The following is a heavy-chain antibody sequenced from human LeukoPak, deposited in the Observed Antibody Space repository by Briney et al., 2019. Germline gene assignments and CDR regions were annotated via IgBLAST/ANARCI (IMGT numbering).Heavy chain of an antibody. CDR1: GGSFSSYY. CDR3: ARVTRFNQFGELWFDY. Sequence: SETLSLTCAVYGGSFSSYYWSWIRQPPGKGLEWIGEITHSGSTHYNPSLKSRVTISLHTSKTQFSLKLSSVTAADTAVYYCARVTRFNQFGELWFDYWGQGTLLTVSS. D-gene: IGHD3-10*01. J-gene: IGHJ4*02. CDR2: ITHSGST. V-gene: IGHV4-34*01.